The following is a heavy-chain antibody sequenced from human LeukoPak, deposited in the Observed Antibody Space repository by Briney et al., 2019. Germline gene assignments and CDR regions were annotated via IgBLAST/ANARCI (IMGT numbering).Heavy chain of an antibody. Sequence: PGRSLRLSCAASGYTFSSYSMYWVHQAPGKGLEWVSSISSSSSYIYYADSVKGRFTISRDNAKNSLYLQMNSLRAEDTAVYYFARVGDYDFWSAPMGAFDIWGQGTMVTVSS. V-gene: IGHV3-21*01. J-gene: IGHJ3*02. CDR2: ISSSSSYI. CDR1: GYTFSSYS. CDR3: ARVGDYDFWSAPMGAFDI. D-gene: IGHD3-3*01.